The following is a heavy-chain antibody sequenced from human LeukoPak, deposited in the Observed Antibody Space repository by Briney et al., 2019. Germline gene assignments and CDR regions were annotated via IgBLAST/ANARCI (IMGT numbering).Heavy chain of an antibody. CDR2: IYYSGST. J-gene: IGHJ4*02. Sequence: PSETLSLTCAVYGGSFSGYYWSWIRQPPGKGLEWIGYIYYSGSTNYNPSLKSRVTISVDTSKNQFSLKLSSVTAADTAVYYCARLVGTIAAADYWGQGTLVTVSS. D-gene: IGHD6-13*01. CDR3: ARLVGTIAAADY. V-gene: IGHV4-59*08. CDR1: GGSFSGYY.